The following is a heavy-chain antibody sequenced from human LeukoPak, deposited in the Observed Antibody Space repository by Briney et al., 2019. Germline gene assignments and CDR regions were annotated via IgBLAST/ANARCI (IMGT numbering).Heavy chain of an antibody. CDR3: AFYRLCSPGTCHYYFYMDV. Sequence: SVKVSCKSSGGTFSSFVIGWVRQAPGQGLEWIGGITPMSGTANYTQKFQGRVTITTDESTNTAFMELNSLRFEDSAVYYCAFYRLCSPGTCHYYFYMDVWGKGTTVTVSS. D-gene: IGHD1-1*01. V-gene: IGHV1-69*05. CDR2: ITPMSGTA. J-gene: IGHJ6*03. CDR1: GGTFSSFV.